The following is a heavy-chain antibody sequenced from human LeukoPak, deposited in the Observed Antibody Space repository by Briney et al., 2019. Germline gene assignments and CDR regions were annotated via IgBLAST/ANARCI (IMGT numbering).Heavy chain of an antibody. CDR2: ISGSGGST. J-gene: IGHJ6*02. CDR3: ASHRDYYGSGSYGVGPYYYYGMDV. D-gene: IGHD3-10*01. V-gene: IGHV3-23*01. CDR1: GFTFSSYA. Sequence: GGSLRLSCAASGFTFSSYAMSWVRQAPGKGLEWVSAISGSGGSTYYADSVKGRFTISRDNSKNTLCLQMNSLRAEDTAVYYCASHRDYYGSGSYGVGPYYYYGMDVWGQGTTVTVSS.